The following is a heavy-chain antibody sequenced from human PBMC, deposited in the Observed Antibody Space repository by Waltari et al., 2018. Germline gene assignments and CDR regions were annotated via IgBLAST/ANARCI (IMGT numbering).Heavy chain of an antibody. CDR3: TTVGERITIFGVLRDYMDV. CDR2: IKSKTDGGTT. V-gene: IGHV3-15*07. CDR1: GFTFSRAW. D-gene: IGHD3-3*01. J-gene: IGHJ6*03. Sequence: EVQLVESGGGLVKPGGSLTLSCAASGFTFSRAWMNWVRQAPGKGLEWVGRIKSKTDGGTTDYAAPVKDRITISRDDSKNTLYLQMSSLKIEDTAEYYCTTVGERITIFGVLRDYMDVWGKGTAVTISS.